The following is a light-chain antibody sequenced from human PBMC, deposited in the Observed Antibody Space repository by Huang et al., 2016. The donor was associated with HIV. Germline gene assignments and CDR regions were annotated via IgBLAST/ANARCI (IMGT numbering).Light chain of an antibody. CDR3: QQTYSTLT. J-gene: IGKJ3*01. CDR1: QSISTY. V-gene: IGKV1-39*01. CDR2: AAS. Sequence: DIQMTQSPSSLSASVGDRVTITCRASQSISTYLNWYQQKPGKAPKLLIYAASTLQSGVPSRFSGSGSGTDFTRTISSLQPEDVATYYCQQTYSTLTFGPGTKVDIK.